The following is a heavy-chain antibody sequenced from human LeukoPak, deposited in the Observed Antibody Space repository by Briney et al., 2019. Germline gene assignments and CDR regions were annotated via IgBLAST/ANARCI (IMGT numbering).Heavy chain of an antibody. J-gene: IGHJ4*02. CDR1: GYTFTSYY. CDR2: FDPEDGET. D-gene: IGHD1-20*01. Sequence: GASVKVSCKASGYTFTSYYMHWVRQAPGKGLEWMGGFDPEDGETIYAQEFQGRVTMTEDTSTDTAYMELSSLRSEDTAVYYCATALTYNWNDPARFDYWGQGTLVTVSS. V-gene: IGHV1-24*01. CDR3: ATALTYNWNDPARFDY.